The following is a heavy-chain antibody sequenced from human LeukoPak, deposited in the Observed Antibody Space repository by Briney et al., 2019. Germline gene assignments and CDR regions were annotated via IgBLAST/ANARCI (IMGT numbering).Heavy chain of an antibody. J-gene: IGHJ4*02. V-gene: IGHV1-2*02. CDR1: GYTFTGYY. Sequence: ASVKVSCKASGYTFTGYYMHWVRQAPGQGIEWMGWINPNSGGTNYAQKFQGRVTMTRDTSISTAYMELSRLRYEDTAVYYCATDYTDYSLDYWGQGTLVTVSS. D-gene: IGHD4-11*01. CDR3: ATDYTDYSLDY. CDR2: INPNSGGT.